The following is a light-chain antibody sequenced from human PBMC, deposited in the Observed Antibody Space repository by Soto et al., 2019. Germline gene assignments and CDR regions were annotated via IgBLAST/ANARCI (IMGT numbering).Light chain of an antibody. V-gene: IGLV2-14*01. Sequence: QSVLTQPASVSASPGQSITISCTGATSDVGGRNYVSWFQHHPGKAPNLIIYEVTNRPSGVSNRFSGSKSGNTASLTISGLRAEDEADYYCSSFTGTSPRFVFGGGTKLTVL. CDR3: SSFTGTSPRFV. CDR2: EVT. J-gene: IGLJ3*02. CDR1: TSDVGGRNY.